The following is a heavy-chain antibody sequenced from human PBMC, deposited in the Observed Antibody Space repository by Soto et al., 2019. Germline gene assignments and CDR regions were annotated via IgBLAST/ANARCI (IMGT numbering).Heavy chain of an antibody. CDR1: GGSVSSDTHY. CDR3: ARFVRSCSGTTCYTRADV. D-gene: IGHD2-2*02. V-gene: IGHV4-61*01. CDR2: IYSSGST. J-gene: IGHJ6*02. Sequence: SETLSLTCTVSGGSVSSDTHYWSWTRQPPGKRLKWIGFIYSSGSTNYNPSLKSRVTMSVDTSKNQFSLKLRSVIVADTAVYHCARFVRSCSGTTCYTRADVWGQGTTVTVSS.